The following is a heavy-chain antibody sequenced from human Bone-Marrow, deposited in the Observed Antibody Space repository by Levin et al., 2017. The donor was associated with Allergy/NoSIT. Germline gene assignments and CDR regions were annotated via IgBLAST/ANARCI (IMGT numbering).Heavy chain of an antibody. CDR3: AKDHSTSWPYFDL. J-gene: IGHJ4*02. CDR2: IIPVFGTT. D-gene: IGHD2/OR15-2a*01. Sequence: SVKVSCKASGGTFSTLGISWVRQAPGQGLEWMGGIIPVFGTTNYAQKFQGRVTITADTSMTTAYMELSGLRSDDTAVYYCAKDHSTSWPYFDLWGQGTLVTVSS. CDR1: GGTFSTLG. V-gene: IGHV1-69*06.